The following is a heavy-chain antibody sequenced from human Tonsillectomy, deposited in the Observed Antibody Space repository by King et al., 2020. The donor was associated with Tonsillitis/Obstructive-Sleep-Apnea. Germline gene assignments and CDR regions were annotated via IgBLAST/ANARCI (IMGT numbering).Heavy chain of an antibody. J-gene: IGHJ6*02. D-gene: IGHD3-10*01. CDR2: INPYSDDT. CDR1: GYTFTDHY. V-gene: IGHV1-2*02. CDR3: ARDGDYCASGRYFYVLDV. Sequence: QLVQSGAEVKKTGASVKVSCKASGYTFTDHYIHWVRQAPGQGLEWMGWINPYSDDTHYAEKFQGRVTMTRNTSIRTVYMELSRLRSDDTAVYYCARDGDYCASGRYFYVLDVWGQRTTVTVSS.